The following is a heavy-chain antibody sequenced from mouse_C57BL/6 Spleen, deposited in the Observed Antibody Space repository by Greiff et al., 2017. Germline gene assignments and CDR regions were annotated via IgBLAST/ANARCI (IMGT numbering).Heavy chain of an antibody. Sequence: EVQLVESGEGLVKPGGSLKLSCAASGFTFSSYAMSWVRQTPEKRLEWVAYISSGGDYIYYADTVKGRFTISRDNARNTLYLQMSSLKSEDTAMYYCTRENYDGYYEGYAMDYWGQGTSVTVSS. V-gene: IGHV5-9-1*02. J-gene: IGHJ4*01. D-gene: IGHD2-3*01. CDR2: ISSGGDYI. CDR1: GFTFSSYA. CDR3: TRENYDGYYEGYAMDY.